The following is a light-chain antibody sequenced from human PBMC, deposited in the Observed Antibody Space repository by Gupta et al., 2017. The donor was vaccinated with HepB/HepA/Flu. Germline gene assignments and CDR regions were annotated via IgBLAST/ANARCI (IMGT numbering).Light chain of an antibody. V-gene: IGKV2-30*01. CDR1: QSLAYSDGNTY. J-gene: IGKJ5*01. Sequence: VVTQSPLSLPVTLGQPASISCKSSQSLAYSDGNTYLNWLQQRPGQSPRRLIYQGSNRDSGVTDRFRGSGAGTDFTLRSSRVEDEDVGVYYGMEGIYWAFGQGTRLEIK. CDR3: MEGIYWA. CDR2: QGS.